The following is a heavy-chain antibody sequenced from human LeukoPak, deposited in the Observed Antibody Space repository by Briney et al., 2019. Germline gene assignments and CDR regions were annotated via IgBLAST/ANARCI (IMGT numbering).Heavy chain of an antibody. J-gene: IGHJ5*02. V-gene: IGHV1-8*01. D-gene: IGHD3-10*01. Sequence: ASVKVSCKAVGFKFTSYDINWVRQANGQGLEWMGWMNPNNGNTGYAQKFQGRVTMTRDTSTSTAYMELRGLTSDDTAVYYCVRDGEGVAISVNYWFDPWGQGTLVTVSS. CDR2: MNPNNGNT. CDR1: GFKFTSYD. CDR3: VRDGEGVAISVNYWFDP.